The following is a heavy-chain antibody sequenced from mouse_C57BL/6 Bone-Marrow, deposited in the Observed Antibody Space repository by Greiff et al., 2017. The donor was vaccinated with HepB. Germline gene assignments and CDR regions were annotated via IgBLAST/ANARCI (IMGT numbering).Heavy chain of an antibody. D-gene: IGHD2-1*01. CDR1: GFTFTDYY. CDR2: IRNKANGYTT. J-gene: IGHJ1*03. CDR3: ASYSTRWYFDV. V-gene: IGHV7-3*01. Sequence: DVQLVESGGGLVQPGGSLSLSCAASGFTFTDYYMSWVRQPPGKALEWLGFIRNKANGYTTEYSASVKGLFTISRDNSQSILYLQMNALRAEDSATYYCASYSTRWYFDVWGTGTTVTVSS.